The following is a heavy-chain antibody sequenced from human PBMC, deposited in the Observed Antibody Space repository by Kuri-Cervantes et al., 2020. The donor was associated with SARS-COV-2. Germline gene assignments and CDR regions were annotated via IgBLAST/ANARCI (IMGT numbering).Heavy chain of an antibody. D-gene: IGHD3-16*01. Sequence: ASVKVSCKASGYTFTSYDINWVRQATGQGLEWMGWMNPNSGNTGYAQKFQGRVTITRNTSISTAYMELGSLKSDDTAVYYCAVGGEYQMLGPYLNYWGQGTLVTVSS. V-gene: IGHV1-8*03. J-gene: IGHJ4*02. CDR2: MNPNSGNT. CDR3: AVGGEYQMLGPYLNY. CDR1: GYTFTSYD.